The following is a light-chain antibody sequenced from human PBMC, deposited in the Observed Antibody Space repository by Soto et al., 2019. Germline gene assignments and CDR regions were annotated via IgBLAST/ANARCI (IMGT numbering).Light chain of an antibody. V-gene: IGKV1-5*03. CDR1: QSIGTW. Sequence: DIQMTQSPSTLSASVGDRVTITCRASQSIGTWLAWYQQKPGKAPNLLIYKASTLESGVPSRFSGSGSGTEFTLNISSLQLDDFATYYCQQYNTYSTFGQGTKVEIK. CDR2: KAS. CDR3: QQYNTYST. J-gene: IGKJ1*01.